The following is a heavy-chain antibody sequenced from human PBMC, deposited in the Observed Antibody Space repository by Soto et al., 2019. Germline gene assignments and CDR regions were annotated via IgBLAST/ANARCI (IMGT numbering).Heavy chain of an antibody. Sequence: QLQLQESGPGLVKPSETLSLTCTVSGGSISSSSYYWGWIRQPPGKGLEWIGSIYYSGSTYYNPSLKSRVTISVDTSKNQFSLKLSSVTAADTAVYYCARTPDYGKEFDYWGQGTLVTVSS. CDR1: GGSISSSSYY. V-gene: IGHV4-39*01. D-gene: IGHD4-17*01. J-gene: IGHJ4*02. CDR3: ARTPDYGKEFDY. CDR2: IYYSGST.